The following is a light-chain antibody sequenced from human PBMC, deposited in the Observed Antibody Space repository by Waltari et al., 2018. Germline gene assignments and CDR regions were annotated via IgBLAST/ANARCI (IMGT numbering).Light chain of an antibody. V-gene: IGLV2-11*01. CDR3: CSYAGSYTWV. CDR2: DVS. Sequence: QSALTQPRSVSGSPGQSVTISCTGTSSDVGGYNYVSWYQQHPGKAPHLMIYDVSKRPPGVPDRFSGSKSGHTASLTISGLQAEDEADYYCCSYAGSYTWVFGGGTKLTVL. CDR1: SSDVGGYNY. J-gene: IGLJ3*02.